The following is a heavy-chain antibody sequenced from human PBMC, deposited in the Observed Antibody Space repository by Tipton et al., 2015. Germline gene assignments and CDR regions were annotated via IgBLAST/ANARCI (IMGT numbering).Heavy chain of an antibody. J-gene: IGHJ2*01. V-gene: IGHV4-59*12. CDR3: ARGHYVSGWYSHYFDL. D-gene: IGHD6-19*01. CDR2: ISYSGSP. CDR1: GGSISNYY. Sequence: TLSLTCTVSGGSISNYYWNWIRQPPGKGLGWIGYISYSGSPNYNPSLRSRVTISVDASKNQFSLQLSSITAADTAVYYCARGHYVSGWYSHYFDLWGRGSLVTVSS.